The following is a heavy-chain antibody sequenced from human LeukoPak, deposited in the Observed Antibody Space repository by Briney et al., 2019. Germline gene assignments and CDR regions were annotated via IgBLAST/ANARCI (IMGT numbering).Heavy chain of an antibody. CDR2: IYHSGTS. V-gene: IGHV4-31*03. D-gene: IGHD3-10*01. Sequence: SETLSLTCTVSGGSISSGGFYWSWIRQPPGQGLEWIGYIYHSGTSYYNPSLKSRLSMSADTSENQFSLNLNSVTAADTAVYYCARDGDYHASGSVFFDFWGQGILVTVSS. J-gene: IGHJ4*02. CDR3: ARDGDYHASGSVFFDF. CDR1: GGSISSGGFY.